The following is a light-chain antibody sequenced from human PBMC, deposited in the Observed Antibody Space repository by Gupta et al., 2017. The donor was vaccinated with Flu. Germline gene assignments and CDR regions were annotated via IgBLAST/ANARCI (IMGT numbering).Light chain of an antibody. J-gene: IGLJ1*01. CDR2: GNS. CDR3: QSYDSSLSAL. V-gene: IGLV1-40*01. CDR1: SSNIGAGYD. Sequence: QSVPTQPPSVSGAPGQRVSIPCPGSSSNIGAGYDVHWYQQLPGTAPKLLIYGNSNRPSGVPDRFSGSKSGTSASLAITGLQAEDEADYYCQSYDSSLSALFGTGTKVTVL.